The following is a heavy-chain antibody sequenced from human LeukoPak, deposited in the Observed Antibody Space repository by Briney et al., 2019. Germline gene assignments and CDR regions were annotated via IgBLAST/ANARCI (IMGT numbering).Heavy chain of an antibody. J-gene: IGHJ4*02. CDR3: ARRNPNYDSSGYYWSTFDY. D-gene: IGHD3-22*01. CDR1: GGSISSYY. Sequence: SETLSLTCTVSGGSISSYYWSWIRQPPGKGLEWIGYIYYSGSTNYNPSLKSRVTISVDTSKNQFSLKLSSVTAADTAVYYCARRNPNYDSSGYYWSTFDYWGQGTLVTVSS. CDR2: IYYSGST. V-gene: IGHV4-59*01.